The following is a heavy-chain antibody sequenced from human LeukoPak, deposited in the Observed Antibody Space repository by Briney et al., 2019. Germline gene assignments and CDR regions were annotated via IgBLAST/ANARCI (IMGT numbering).Heavy chain of an antibody. V-gene: IGHV1-2*02. CDR1: GYTFTGYY. Sequence: ASVKVSCKASGYTFTGYYMHWVRQAPGQGLEWMGWINPNSGGTNYSQKFKGRVTMTSDTSISTAYMELRRLRSGDTAVYFCAREYYDSSGPILFDYWGQGTLVTVSS. D-gene: IGHD3-22*01. J-gene: IGHJ4*02. CDR2: INPNSGGT. CDR3: AREYYDSSGPILFDY.